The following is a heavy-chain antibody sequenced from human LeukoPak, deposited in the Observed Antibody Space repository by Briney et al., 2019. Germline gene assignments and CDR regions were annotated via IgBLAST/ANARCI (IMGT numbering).Heavy chain of an antibody. Sequence: GRSLRLSCAASGFTFSSYAMHWVRQAPGKGLEWVAVISYDGSNKYYADSVKGRFTISRDNSKNTLYLHMNNLRAEDTAVYYCAKDPLGSGWFFDYWGQGTLVTVSS. CDR1: GFTFSSYA. D-gene: IGHD6-19*01. CDR3: AKDPLGSGWFFDY. J-gene: IGHJ4*02. V-gene: IGHV3-30*04. CDR2: ISYDGSNK.